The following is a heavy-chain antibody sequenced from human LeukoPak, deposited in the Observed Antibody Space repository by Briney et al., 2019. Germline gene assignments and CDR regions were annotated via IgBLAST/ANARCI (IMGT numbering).Heavy chain of an antibody. Sequence: ASVKVSCKASGYTLTRYYMHWVRQAPGQGLEWMGIINPSGASTSYAQKFQGRVTMTRDTSTSTVYMELSSLRSEDTAVYYCAIVVGSSGLLYWGQGTLVTVSS. CDR2: INPSGAST. J-gene: IGHJ4*02. V-gene: IGHV1-46*01. D-gene: IGHD3-22*01. CDR1: GYTLTRYY. CDR3: AIVVGSSGLLY.